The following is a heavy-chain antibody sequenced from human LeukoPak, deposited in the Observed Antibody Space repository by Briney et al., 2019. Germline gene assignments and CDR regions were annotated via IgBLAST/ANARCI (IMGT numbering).Heavy chain of an antibody. CDR3: ARLAGDYVGGYYYMDV. CDR1: GFTFSSYS. CDR2: ISSSSSYI. D-gene: IGHD4-17*01. J-gene: IGHJ6*03. V-gene: IGHV3-21*01. Sequence: PGGSLRLSCAASGFTFSSYSMNWVRQAPGKGLEWVSSISSSSSYIYYADSVKGRFTISRDNAKNSLYLQRNSLRAEDTAVYYCARLAGDYVGGYYYMDVWGKGTTVTVSS.